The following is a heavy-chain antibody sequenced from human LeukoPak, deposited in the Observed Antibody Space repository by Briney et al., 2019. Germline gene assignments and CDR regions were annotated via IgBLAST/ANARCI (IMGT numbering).Heavy chain of an antibody. J-gene: IGHJ4*02. Sequence: GASVKVSCKASGYTFTDYYMHWVRQAPGQGLERMGWINPNSAGTNYAQKFEGRVTMTRDTSISTAYMELSRLRSDDTAVYYCAREDTGWYVDYWGQGTLVTVSS. CDR2: INPNSAGT. V-gene: IGHV1-2*02. D-gene: IGHD6-19*01. CDR1: GYTFTDYY. CDR3: AREDTGWYVDY.